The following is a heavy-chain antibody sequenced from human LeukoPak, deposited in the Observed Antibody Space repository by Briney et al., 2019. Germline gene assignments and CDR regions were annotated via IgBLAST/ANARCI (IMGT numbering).Heavy chain of an antibody. D-gene: IGHD4-17*01. CDR1: GGSISSGGYY. V-gene: IGHV4-39*01. CDR3: ARQVDGDYLDY. Sequence: SETLSLTCTVSGGSISSGGYYWSWIRQHPGKGLEWIGYIYYSGSTYYNPSLKSRVTISVDTSKNQFSLKLSSVTAADTAVYYCARQVDGDYLDYWGQGTLVTVSS. CDR2: IYYSGST. J-gene: IGHJ4*02.